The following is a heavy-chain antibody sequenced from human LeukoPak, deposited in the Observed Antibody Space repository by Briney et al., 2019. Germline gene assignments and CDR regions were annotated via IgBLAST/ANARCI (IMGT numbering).Heavy chain of an antibody. CDR2: IIPILGIA. CDR1: GGTFSSYT. D-gene: IGHD3-22*01. V-gene: IGHV1-69*04. CDR3: ARDCPNYDSSGYYFDY. J-gene: IGHJ4*02. Sequence: SVKVSCKASGGTFSSYTISWVRQAHGQGLEWMGRIIPILGIANYAQKFQGRVTITADKSTSTAYMELSSLRSEDTAVYYCARDCPNYDSSGYYFDYWGQGTLVTVSS.